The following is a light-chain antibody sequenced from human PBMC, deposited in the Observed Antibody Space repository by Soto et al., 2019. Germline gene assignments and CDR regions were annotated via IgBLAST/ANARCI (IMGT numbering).Light chain of an antibody. Sequence: EIVLTQSPGTLSLSPGERATLSCRASQSVSSSYLAWYQQKPGQAPRLLIYGASSRATGIPDRFSGSGSGRDFALTISSREPEDFAVYYWQQYGSTSFTFGPGTKGD. CDR3: QQYGSTSFT. J-gene: IGKJ3*01. V-gene: IGKV3-20*01. CDR1: QSVSSSY. CDR2: GAS.